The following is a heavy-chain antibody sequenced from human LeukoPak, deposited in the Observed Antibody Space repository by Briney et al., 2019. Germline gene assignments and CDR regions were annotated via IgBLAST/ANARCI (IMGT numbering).Heavy chain of an antibody. CDR1: GFTFSSYT. V-gene: IGHV3-23*01. J-gene: IGHJ6*03. D-gene: IGHD2-2*01. CDR3: ARMPSTETYYFYYMDV. Sequence: PGGSLRLSCGDSGFTFSSYTMNWVRQAPGKGLEWVAGISSNAVSTYYADSVKGRFTISRDNSKNTVYLQMDSLGTEDTAVYYCARMPSTETYYFYYMDVWGKGTTVTVSS. CDR2: ISSNAVST.